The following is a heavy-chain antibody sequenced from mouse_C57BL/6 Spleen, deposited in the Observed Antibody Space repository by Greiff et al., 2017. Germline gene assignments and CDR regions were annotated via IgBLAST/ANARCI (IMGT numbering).Heavy chain of an antibody. V-gene: IGHV1-76*01. CDR3: ASYDPHWSRDY. CDR1: GYTFTDYY. CDR2: IYPGSGNT. D-gene: IGHD2-12*01. J-gene: IGHJ4*01. Sequence: VQLQQSGAELVRPGASVKLSCKASGYTFTDYYINWVKQRPGQGLEWIARIYPGSGNTYYNEKFKGKATLTAEKSSSTAYMQLSSLTSEDSAVYFCASYDPHWSRDYWGKGTSVTVSS.